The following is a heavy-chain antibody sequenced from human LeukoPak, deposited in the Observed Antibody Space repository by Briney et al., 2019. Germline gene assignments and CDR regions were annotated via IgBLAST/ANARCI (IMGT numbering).Heavy chain of an antibody. D-gene: IGHD2-21*01. J-gene: IGHJ4*02. V-gene: IGHV3-23*01. CDR2: IGNTET. Sequence: GGSLRLSCATSGFTFNTNAMSWVRQAPGKGLEWVSTIGNTETFNADSVTGRFTISRDNSKNTVYLHMNSLRVEDTAVYYCAKDWIQFNRVFDCFDSWGQGTLVTVSS. CDR3: AKDWIQFNRVFDCFDS. CDR1: GFTFNTNA.